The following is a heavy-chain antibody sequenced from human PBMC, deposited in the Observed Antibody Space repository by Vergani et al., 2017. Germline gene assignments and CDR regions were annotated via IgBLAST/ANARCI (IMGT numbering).Heavy chain of an antibody. CDR1: GGSISSSSYY. CDR2: IYTSGST. CDR3: ARDHDRGSYYGI. D-gene: IGHD1-26*01. Sequence: QLQLQESGPGLVKPSETLSLTCTVSGGSISSSSYYWGWIRQPPGKGLEWIGRIYTSGSTNYNPSLKSRVTISVDTSKNQFSLKLSSVTAADTAVYYCARDHDRGSYYGIWGQGTMVTVSS. V-gene: IGHV4-39*07. J-gene: IGHJ3*02.